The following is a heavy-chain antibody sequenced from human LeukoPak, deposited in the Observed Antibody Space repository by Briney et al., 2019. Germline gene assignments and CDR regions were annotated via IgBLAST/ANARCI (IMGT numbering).Heavy chain of an antibody. CDR2: IRFDGTSK. CDR1: GFSLSTYG. V-gene: IGHV3-30*02. Sequence: PGGSLRLSCAASGFSLSTYGIHWVRQTPGGGPEWLTYIRFDGTSKYYATSVKGRFSISRDNSANTAYLHMSSLRPEDTALYYCARTPCSGSSLQYYHLDAWGKGTTVTVSS. J-gene: IGHJ6*04. D-gene: IGHD2-15*01. CDR3: ARTPCSGSSLQYYHLDA.